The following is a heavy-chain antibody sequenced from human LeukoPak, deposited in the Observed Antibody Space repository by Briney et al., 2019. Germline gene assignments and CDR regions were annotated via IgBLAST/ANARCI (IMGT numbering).Heavy chain of an antibody. CDR2: IHHSGST. D-gene: IGHD2-2*03. J-gene: IGHJ6*03. CDR3: ARDGYEGGADTDYMDV. Sequence: SETLSLTCDVSGGSISSSLWWSWVRQSPGEGLEWIGEIHHSGSTNYNPSLKSRVTISVGKAKNQFFLRVSSVTAADTAVYYCARDGYEGGADTDYMDVWGRGTTVTVSS. V-gene: IGHV4/OR15-8*01. CDR1: GGSISSSLW.